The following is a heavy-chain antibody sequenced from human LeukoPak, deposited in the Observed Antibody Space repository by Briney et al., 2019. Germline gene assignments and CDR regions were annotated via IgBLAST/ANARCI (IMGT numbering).Heavy chain of an antibody. V-gene: IGHV4-34*01. CDR2: INHSGST. D-gene: IGHD3-3*01. CDR3: ARGPLRSGYYRPNWFDP. Sequence: PSETLSLTCAVYGGSFSGYYWSWIRQPPGKGLEWIGEINHSGSTNYNPSLKSRVTISVDTSKNQFSLNLSSVTAADTAVYYCARGPLRSGYYRPNWFDPWGQGTLVTVSS. J-gene: IGHJ5*02. CDR1: GGSFSGYY.